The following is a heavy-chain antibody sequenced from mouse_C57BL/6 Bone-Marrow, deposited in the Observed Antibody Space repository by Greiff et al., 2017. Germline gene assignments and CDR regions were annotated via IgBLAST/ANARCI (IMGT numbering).Heavy chain of an antibody. CDR1: GFTFSSYG. Sequence: EVQVVESGGDLVKPGGSLKLSCAASGFTFSSYGMSWVRQTPDKRLEWVATISSGGSYTYYPDSVKGRFTISRDNAKNTLYLQMSSLKSEDTAMYYCARQWDRYAMDYWGQGTSVTVSS. D-gene: IGHD3-3*01. CDR3: ARQWDRYAMDY. V-gene: IGHV5-6*01. CDR2: ISSGGSYT. J-gene: IGHJ4*01.